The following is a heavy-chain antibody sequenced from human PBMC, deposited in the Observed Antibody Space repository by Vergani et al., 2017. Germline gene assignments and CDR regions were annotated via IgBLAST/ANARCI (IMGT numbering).Heavy chain of an antibody. CDR2: INHSGST. CDR3: ARAPVDTAMEIDY. CDR1: GGSLSSYY. V-gene: IGHV4-59*12. J-gene: IGHJ4*02. Sequence: QVQLPESGPGLVKPSETLSLTCTVSGGSLSSYYWSWIRQPPGKGLEWIGEINHSGSTNYNPSLKSRVTISVDTSKNQFSLKLSSVTAADTAVYYCARAPVDTAMEIDYWGQGTLVTVSS. D-gene: IGHD5-18*01.